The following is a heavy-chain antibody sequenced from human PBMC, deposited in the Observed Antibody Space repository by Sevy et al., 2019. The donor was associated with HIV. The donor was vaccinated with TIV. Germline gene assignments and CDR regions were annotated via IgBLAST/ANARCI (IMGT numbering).Heavy chain of an antibody. Sequence: GSLRLSCAASGFTFSTYWMNWVRQPPGKGLEWIGYIYYSGSTNYNPSLKSRVTISVDTSKNQFSLKLSSVTAADTAVYYCARGAGYSYGYFTWFDPWGQGTLVTVSS. J-gene: IGHJ5*02. CDR3: ARGAGYSYGYFTWFDP. V-gene: IGHV4-59*01. D-gene: IGHD5-18*01. CDR1: GFTFSTYW. CDR2: IYYSGST.